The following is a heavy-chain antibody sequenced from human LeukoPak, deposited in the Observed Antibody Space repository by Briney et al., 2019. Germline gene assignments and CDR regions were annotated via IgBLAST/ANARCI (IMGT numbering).Heavy chain of an antibody. V-gene: IGHV4-38-2*02. CDR3: ARVRGGSSWPFDY. CDR2: IYHSGST. D-gene: IGHD6-13*01. Sequence: SETLSLTCTASGYSISSGYYWGWIRQPPGKGLEWIGSIYHSGSTYYNPSLKSRVTISVDTSKNQFSLKLSSVTAADTAVYYCARVRGGSSWPFDYWGQGTLVTVSS. CDR1: GYSISSGYY. J-gene: IGHJ4*02.